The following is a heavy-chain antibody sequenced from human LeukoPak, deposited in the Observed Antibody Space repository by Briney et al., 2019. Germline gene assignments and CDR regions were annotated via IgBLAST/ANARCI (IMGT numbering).Heavy chain of an antibody. CDR1: GYTFTSSA. Sequence: GASVKVSCKASGYTFTSSAMNWVRQAPGQGLEWMGIINPSGGSTSYAQKFQGRVTMTRDTSTSTVYMELSSLRSEDTAVYYCASHGSFDYWGQGTLVTVSS. CDR3: ASHGSFDY. CDR2: INPSGGST. V-gene: IGHV1-46*01. J-gene: IGHJ4*02.